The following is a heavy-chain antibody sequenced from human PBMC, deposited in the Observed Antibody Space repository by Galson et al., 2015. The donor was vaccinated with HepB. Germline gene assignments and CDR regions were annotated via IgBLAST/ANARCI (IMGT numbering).Heavy chain of an antibody. Sequence: SLRLSCAVSGIIFNSYAMDWVRQAPGKGLEWVAFISYDGSKKHYADSVKGRFTISRDNSKNTLFLQMNNMTGKDTGVYYCARAVGLAEIGMSGWSPDWGQGTLVIVSS. CDR1: GIIFNSYA. J-gene: IGHJ4*02. D-gene: IGHD6-13*01. CDR2: ISYDGSKK. CDR3: ARAVGLAEIGMSGWSPD. V-gene: IGHV3-30*03.